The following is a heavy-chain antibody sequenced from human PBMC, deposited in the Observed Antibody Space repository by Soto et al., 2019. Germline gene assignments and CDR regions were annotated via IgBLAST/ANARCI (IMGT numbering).Heavy chain of an antibody. Sequence: PGGSLRLSCAASGFTFSNQAMNWVRQAPGKGLEWVSSVSGSGGFTYYADSVKGRFTISRDNSKNTLYLQMNSLRAEDTAIYYCAKVGEEDYYDSSGYFDYWGKGTLVTVS. D-gene: IGHD3-22*01. CDR3: AKVGEEDYYDSSGYFDY. CDR2: VSGSGGFT. V-gene: IGHV3-23*01. J-gene: IGHJ4*02. CDR1: GFTFSNQA.